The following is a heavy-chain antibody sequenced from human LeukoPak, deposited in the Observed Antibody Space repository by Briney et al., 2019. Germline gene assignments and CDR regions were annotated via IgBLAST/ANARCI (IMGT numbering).Heavy chain of an antibody. CDR1: RFTFSSYG. CDR2: ISGGGPNT. V-gene: IGHV3-23*01. CDR3: AKCVGRGVTCHMLSE. J-gene: IGHJ4*02. Sequence: GGSLTLSCGASRFTFSSYGMAWVRQAPGKGLEWFSSISGGGPNTYYGDSVKGRFTISRDNSKTTLYLQLNRLRAEDTAVYYCAKCVGRGVTCHMLSEWGKGTLVSVSS. D-gene: IGHD3-10*01.